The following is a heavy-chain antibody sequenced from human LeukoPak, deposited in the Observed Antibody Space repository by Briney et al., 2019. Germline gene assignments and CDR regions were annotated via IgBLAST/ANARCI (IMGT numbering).Heavy chain of an antibody. CDR2: IYYSGST. V-gene: IGHV4-30-4*07. CDR1: GGSISSGGYS. Sequence: SETLSLTCAVSGGSISSGGYSWSWIRQPPGKGLEWIGFIYYSGSTYYNPSLKSRVTISVDTSKNQFSLKLSSVTAADTAVYYCASLTPYYYYMDVWGKGTTVTVSS. J-gene: IGHJ6*03. CDR3: ASLTPYYYYMDV.